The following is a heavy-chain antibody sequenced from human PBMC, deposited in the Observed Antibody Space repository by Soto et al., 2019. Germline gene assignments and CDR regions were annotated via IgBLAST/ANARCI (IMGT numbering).Heavy chain of an antibody. J-gene: IGHJ4*02. CDR3: ARESYKFGYASDH. CDR2: INPIAGAT. CDR1: GYTFRDYY. Sequence: QVLLVQSGAEVKQPGASVKVSCKTSGYTFRDYYMHWVRQAPGRGLEYMGIINPIAGATTYAQKFQVRVTMTSDASTSTVYMELSSLTSEDTAVYYCARESYKFGYASDHWGQGTLVTVSS. D-gene: IGHD5-18*01. V-gene: IGHV1-46*01.